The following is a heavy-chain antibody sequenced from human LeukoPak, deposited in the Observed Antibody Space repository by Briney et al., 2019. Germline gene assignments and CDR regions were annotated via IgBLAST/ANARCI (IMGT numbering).Heavy chain of an antibody. V-gene: IGHV1-2*02. J-gene: IGHJ5*02. CDR3: ARDSGADSGYDSYWFDP. CDR1: GYTFTGYY. D-gene: IGHD5-12*01. CDR2: INPNSGGT. Sequence: ASVKVSCKASGYTFTGYYMYWVRQAPGQGLEWMGWINPNSGGTNYAQKFQGRVTMTRDTSISTAYMELSRLRSDDTAVYYCARDSGADSGYDSYWFDPWGQGTLVTVSS.